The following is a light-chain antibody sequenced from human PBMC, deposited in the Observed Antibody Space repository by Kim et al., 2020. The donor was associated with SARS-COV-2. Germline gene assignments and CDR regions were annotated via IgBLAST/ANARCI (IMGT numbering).Light chain of an antibody. CDR3: QQLNSYSLT. V-gene: IGKV1-9*01. CDR2: AAS. CDR1: QGISSY. Sequence: DIQLTQPPSFLSASVGNRVTITCRASQGISSYLAWYQQKPGKAPKLLIYAASTLQSAVPSSSSGSGSGTEFTLTISTLQPEDFATNYCQQLNSYSLTFGQGANLEI. J-gene: IGKJ2*01.